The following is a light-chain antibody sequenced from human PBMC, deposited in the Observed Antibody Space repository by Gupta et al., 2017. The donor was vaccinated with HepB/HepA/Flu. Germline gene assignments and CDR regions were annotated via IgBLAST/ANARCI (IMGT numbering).Light chain of an antibody. J-gene: IGLJ3*02. CDR2: YDS. V-gene: IGLV3-21*04. CDR3: QVWDSSSWV. Sequence: SYVLTQPPSVSVAPGKTARITWGGNNIGSKSVHWYQQKPGQAPVLVIYYDSDRPSGIPERFSGSNSGNTATLTISRVEAGDEANYYCQVWDSSSWVFGGGTKLTVL. CDR1: NIGSKS.